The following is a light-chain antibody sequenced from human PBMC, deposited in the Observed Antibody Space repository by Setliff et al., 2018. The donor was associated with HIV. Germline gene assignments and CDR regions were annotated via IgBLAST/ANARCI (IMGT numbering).Light chain of an antibody. CDR3: SSYSTSNTPSVI. CDR1: SSDIGGYNY. Sequence: QSVLTQPASMSGSPGQSITISCTGTSSDIGGYNYVSWYQHHPGKAPKIMIYDVSNRPSGVSNRFSGSKSGNTASLTISGLQTDDEADYYCSSYSTSNTPSVIFGGGTK. J-gene: IGLJ2*01. V-gene: IGLV2-14*01. CDR2: DVS.